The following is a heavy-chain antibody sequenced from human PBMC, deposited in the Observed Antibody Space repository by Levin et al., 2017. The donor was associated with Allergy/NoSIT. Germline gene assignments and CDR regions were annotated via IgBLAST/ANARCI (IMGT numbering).Heavy chain of an antibody. CDR1: GFTFSRYG. CDR2: ISYDGSTK. J-gene: IGHJ3*02. V-gene: IGHV3-30*18. D-gene: IGHD5-18*01. Sequence: SCAASGFTFSRYGMHWVRQAPGKGLEWVAVISYDGSTKYYADSVKGRFTISRDNSKNTLYLQMNSLRAEDTAVYYCAKVVDTAMVGGAFDIWGQGTMVTVSS. CDR3: AKVVDTAMVGGAFDI.